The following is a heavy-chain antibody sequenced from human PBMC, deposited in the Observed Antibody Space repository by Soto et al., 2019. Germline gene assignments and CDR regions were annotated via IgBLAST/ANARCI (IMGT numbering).Heavy chain of an antibody. CDR2: IYWDDDK. CDR1: GFSLSTSGVG. V-gene: IGHV2-5*02. D-gene: IGHD2-21*02. J-gene: IGHJ4*02. Sequence: SGPTLVNPTQTLTLTCTFSGFSLSTSGVGVGWIRQPPGKALEWLALIYWDDDKRYSPSLKSRLTITKDTSKNQVVLTMTNMDPVDTATYYCAHKSYCCVDCYSGRGAQFDYWGQGTLVTVSS. CDR3: AHKSYCCVDCYSGRGAQFDY.